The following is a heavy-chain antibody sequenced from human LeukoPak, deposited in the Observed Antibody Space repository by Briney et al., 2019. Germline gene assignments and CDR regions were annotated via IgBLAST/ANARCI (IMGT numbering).Heavy chain of an antibody. CDR3: ARDLAPGRGFWFDP. D-gene: IGHD3-10*01. V-gene: IGHV4-30-2*01. J-gene: IGHJ5*02. CDR2: IYHSGST. Sequence: SETLSLTCAVSGGSISSGGYSWSWIRQPPGKGLEWIGYIYHSGSTYYNPSLKSRVTISVDRSKNQFSLKLSSVTAADTAVYYCARDLAPGRGFWFDPWGQGTLVTVSS. CDR1: GGSISSGGYS.